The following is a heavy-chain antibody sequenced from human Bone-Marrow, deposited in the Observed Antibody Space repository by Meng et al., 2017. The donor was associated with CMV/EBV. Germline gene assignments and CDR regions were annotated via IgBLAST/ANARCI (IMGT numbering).Heavy chain of an antibody. CDR1: GFSFSGSA. CDR3: TRLTEYSSSSWFDS. V-gene: IGHV3-73*01. CDR2: IRNKANNYAT. D-gene: IGHD6-6*01. Sequence: LSLTCAASGFSFSGSALHWVRQASGKGLEWVGRIRNKANNYATAYGTSVRGRFTISRDDSKNTAYLQMNSLKTEDTAVYYCTRLTEYSSSSWFDSWGQGTLVTVSS. J-gene: IGHJ5*01.